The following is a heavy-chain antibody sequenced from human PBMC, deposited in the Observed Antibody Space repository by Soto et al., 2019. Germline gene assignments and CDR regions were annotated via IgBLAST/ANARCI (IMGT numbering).Heavy chain of an antibody. CDR2: ISSSSSTT. CDR1: GFTFSNYA. J-gene: IGHJ4*02. CDR3: AREMIGSY. D-gene: IGHD3-22*01. V-gene: IGHV3-48*01. Sequence: GGSLRLSCAASGFTFSNYAMSWVRQAPGKGLEWVSSISSSSSTTYYADSVKGRFTISRDNAKNSLYLQMNSLRAEDTAVYYCAREMIGSYWGQGSLVTVSS.